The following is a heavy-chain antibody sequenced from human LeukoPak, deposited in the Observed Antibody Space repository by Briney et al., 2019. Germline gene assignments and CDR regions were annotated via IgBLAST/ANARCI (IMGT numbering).Heavy chain of an antibody. CDR3: ARDHGHSVDMVRGKTGVDY. CDR1: GGSISSSSYY. Sequence: KPSETLSLTCTVSGGSISSSSYYWGWIRQPPGKGLEWIGSIYYSGSTYYNPSLKSRVTISVDTSKNQFSLKLSSVTAADTAVYYCARDHGHSVDMVRGKTGVDYWGQGTLVTVSS. CDR2: IYYSGST. V-gene: IGHV4-39*07. D-gene: IGHD3-10*01. J-gene: IGHJ4*02.